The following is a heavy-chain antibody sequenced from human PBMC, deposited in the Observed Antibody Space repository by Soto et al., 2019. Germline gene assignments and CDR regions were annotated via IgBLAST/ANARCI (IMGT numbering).Heavy chain of an antibody. CDR2: IYWDDDK. CDR1: GFALITSGVG. V-gene: IGHV2-5*02. Sequence: QITLKEAGPTLVKPTQTLTLTCSFSGFALITSGVGVGWIRHPPGKALEWLALIYWDDDKGYSTSLKSRLTFTKDTSKNQVVLTMTNMDPADTATYSCAHTMAPRIFDYWGKGTLVTVSS. CDR3: AHTMAPRIFDY. J-gene: IGHJ4*02.